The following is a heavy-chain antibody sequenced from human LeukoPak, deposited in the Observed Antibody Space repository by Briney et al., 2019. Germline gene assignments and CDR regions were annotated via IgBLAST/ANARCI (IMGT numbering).Heavy chain of an antibody. J-gene: IGHJ5*02. CDR1: GYTFIGYY. V-gene: IGHV1-2*06. Sequence: GASVKVSCKASGYTFIGYYMHWVRQAPGQGLEWMGRINPSSGGTNYAQKFQGRVTITTDESTSTTYMEVSSLRSEDTAVYYCARAETRNEAYYDLWSGSYNWFDPWGQGTLVTVSS. CDR3: ARAETRNEAYYDLWSGSYNWFDP. D-gene: IGHD3-3*01. CDR2: INPSSGGT.